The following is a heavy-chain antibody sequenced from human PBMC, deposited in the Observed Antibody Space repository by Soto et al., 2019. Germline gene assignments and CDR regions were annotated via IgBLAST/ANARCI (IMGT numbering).Heavy chain of an antibody. D-gene: IGHD2-2*02. V-gene: IGHV3-23*01. Sequence: GWSLRLSFAASGFTFSSYAMSWVRQAPGKWLEWDSAISGSGGRTYYAYSVKGRFTISRDNSKNTLYLQMNSLRPEDTAVYYCARDRGYCSSTSSCTLYNWFDPWGQGTLVPVCS. J-gene: IGHJ5*02. CDR2: ISGSGGRT. CDR1: GFTFSSYA. CDR3: ARDRGYCSSTSSCTLYNWFDP.